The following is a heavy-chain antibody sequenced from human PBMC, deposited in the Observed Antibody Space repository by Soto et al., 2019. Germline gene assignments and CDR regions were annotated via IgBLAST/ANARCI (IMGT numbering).Heavy chain of an antibody. Sequence: SETLSIPCPVSGCSISSYYWSWIRQPPGKGLEWIGYIYYSGSTNYNPSLKSRVTISVDTSKNQFSLKLSSVTAADTAVYYCARSYYDYVWGSYWFDPWGQGTLVTVSS. D-gene: IGHD3-16*01. J-gene: IGHJ5*02. CDR1: GCSISSYY. CDR3: ARSYYDYVWGSYWFDP. CDR2: IYYSGST. V-gene: IGHV4-59*01.